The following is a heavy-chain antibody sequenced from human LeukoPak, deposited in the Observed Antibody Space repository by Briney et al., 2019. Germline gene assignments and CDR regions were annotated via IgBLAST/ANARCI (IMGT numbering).Heavy chain of an antibody. Sequence: SETLSLTCTVSGGSISSYYWSWIRQPPGKGLEWIGSIYYSGSTYYNPSLKSRVTISVDTSKNQFSLKLSSVTAADTAVYYCARRRIYYFDYWGQGTLVTVSS. D-gene: IGHD2/OR15-2a*01. J-gene: IGHJ4*02. CDR2: IYYSGST. CDR1: GGSISSYY. V-gene: IGHV4-39*01. CDR3: ARRRIYYFDY.